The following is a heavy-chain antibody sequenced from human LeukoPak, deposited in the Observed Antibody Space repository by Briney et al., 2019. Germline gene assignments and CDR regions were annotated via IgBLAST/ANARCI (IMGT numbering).Heavy chain of an antibody. D-gene: IGHD1/OR15-1a*01. Sequence: QSGGSLRLSCAASEFTISRYWMHWVRQAPGKGLVWVSNINNDGSITTYAASVKGRFTISRDNVKNTLFLQMNSLGAEDTALYYCARGWNTTPRSGCDIWGLGTKVTVSS. V-gene: IGHV3-74*01. CDR2: INNDGSIT. CDR1: EFTISRYW. J-gene: IGHJ3*02. CDR3: ARGWNTTPRSGCDI.